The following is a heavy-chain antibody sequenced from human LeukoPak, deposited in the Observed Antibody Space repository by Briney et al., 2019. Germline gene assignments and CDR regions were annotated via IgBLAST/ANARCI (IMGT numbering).Heavy chain of an antibody. Sequence: SETLFLTCTVSGGSISSSSFFWGWIRQPPGKGLEWIGSIYYSGTTYYNPSLKSRVTMSVDTSKNQFSLMLRSVTAADTAVYYCARGEYDLALFEWGQGTLVTVSS. CDR2: IYYSGTT. D-gene: IGHD1-1*01. CDR3: ARGEYDLALFE. CDR1: GGSISSSSFF. J-gene: IGHJ4*02. V-gene: IGHV4-39*07.